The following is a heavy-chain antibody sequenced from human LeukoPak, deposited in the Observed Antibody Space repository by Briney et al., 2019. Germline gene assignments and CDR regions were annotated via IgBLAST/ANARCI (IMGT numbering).Heavy chain of an antibody. CDR2: IYHSGST. J-gene: IGHJ5*02. CDR1: GGSISSGGYY. Sequence: SETLSLTCTVSGGSISSGGYYWSWIRQPPGKGLEWIGYIYHSGSTYYNPSLKSRVTISVDRSKNQFSLKLSSVTAADTAVYYCARKAQTRPKGNWFDPWGQGTLVTASS. V-gene: IGHV4-30-2*01. D-gene: IGHD6-6*01. CDR3: ARKAQTRPKGNWFDP.